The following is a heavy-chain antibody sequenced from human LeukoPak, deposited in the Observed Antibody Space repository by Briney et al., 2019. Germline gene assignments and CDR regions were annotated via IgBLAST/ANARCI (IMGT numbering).Heavy chain of an antibody. CDR2: IWYDGSNK. V-gene: IGHV3-33*01. CDR3: ARDSGYSAFDY. Sequence: GGSLRLSCAASGFTFSSYGMHWVRQAPGKGLEWVAVIWYDGSNKYYADSVKGRFTISRDNSKNTLYLQMNSLRAEDTAVYCCARDSGYSAFDYWGQGTLVTVSS. J-gene: IGHJ4*02. CDR1: GFTFSSYG. D-gene: IGHD5-18*01.